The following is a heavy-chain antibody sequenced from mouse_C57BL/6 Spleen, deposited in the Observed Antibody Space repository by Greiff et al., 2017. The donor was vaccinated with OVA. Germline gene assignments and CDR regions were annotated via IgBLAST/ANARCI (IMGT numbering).Heavy chain of an antibody. D-gene: IGHD1-1*01. CDR1: GYTFTDYY. CDR2: IYPGSGNT. CDR3: ARSWGYGSSYPWYFDV. Sequence: QVQLQQSGAELVRPGASVKLSCKASGYTFTDYYINWVKQRPGQGLEWIARIYPGSGNTYYNEKFKGKATLTAEKSSSTAYMQLSSLTSEDSAVYFCARSWGYGSSYPWYFDVWGTGTTVTVSS. V-gene: IGHV1-76*01. J-gene: IGHJ1*03.